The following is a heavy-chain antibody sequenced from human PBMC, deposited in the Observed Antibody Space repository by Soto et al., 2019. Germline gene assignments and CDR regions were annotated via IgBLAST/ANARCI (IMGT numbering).Heavy chain of an antibody. D-gene: IGHD2-15*01. CDR2: ISISSSYI. V-gene: IGHV3-21*01. CDR1: GFTFSSYS. J-gene: IGHJ6*02. CDR3: ARDRYCSGGSCYYYGMDV. Sequence: EVQLLESGGGLVKPGGSLRLSCAASGFTFSSYSMNWVRQAPGKGLEWVSSISISSSYIYYADSVKGRFTISRDNAKNSLYLQMNSLRAEDTAVYYCARDRYCSGGSCYYYGMDVWGQGTTVTVSS.